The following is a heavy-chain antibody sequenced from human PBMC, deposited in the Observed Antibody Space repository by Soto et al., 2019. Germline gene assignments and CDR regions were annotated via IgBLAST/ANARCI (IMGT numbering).Heavy chain of an antibody. CDR1: GGTFSSYA. CDR3: AREKSGYYYYGMDV. J-gene: IGHJ6*02. CDR2: IIPIFGTA. V-gene: IGHV1-69*13. Sequence: SVKVSCKASGGTFSSYAISWVRQAPGQGLEWMGGIIPIFGTANYAQKLQGRVTITADESTSTAYMELSSLRSEDTAVYYCAREKSGYYYYGMDVWGQGTTVTVSS.